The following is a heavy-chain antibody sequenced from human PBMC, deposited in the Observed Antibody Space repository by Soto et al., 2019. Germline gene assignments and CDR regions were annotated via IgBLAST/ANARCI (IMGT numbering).Heavy chain of an antibody. V-gene: IGHV4-31*03. CDR2: IYYSGST. CDR3: ARDVCRRYYNCYFDL. CDR1: GGSISSGGFY. D-gene: IGHD1-26*01. J-gene: IGHJ2*01. Sequence: QVQLQESGPGLVKPSQTLSLTCTVSGGSISSGGFYWTWIRQHPGKGLEWIGYIYYSGSTYYNPTLKSRVTISLDTTKNQFSLKLSSLTAADTAVYYAARDVCRRYYNCYFDLWGRGTLVTVSS.